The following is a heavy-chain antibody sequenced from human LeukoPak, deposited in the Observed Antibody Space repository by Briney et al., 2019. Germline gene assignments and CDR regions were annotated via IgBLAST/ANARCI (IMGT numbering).Heavy chain of an antibody. CDR1: GFTFSSYG. CDR3: AHMVAAGSSTTFDY. J-gene: IGHJ4*02. V-gene: IGHV3-30*02. Sequence: GGSLRLSCAASGFTFSSYGMHWVRQAPGKGLEWVAFIRYDGSNKYYADSVKGRFTISRDNSKNTLYLQMNSLRAEDTAVYYCAHMVAAGSSTTFDYWGQGTLVTVSS. D-gene: IGHD6-25*01. CDR2: IRYDGSNK.